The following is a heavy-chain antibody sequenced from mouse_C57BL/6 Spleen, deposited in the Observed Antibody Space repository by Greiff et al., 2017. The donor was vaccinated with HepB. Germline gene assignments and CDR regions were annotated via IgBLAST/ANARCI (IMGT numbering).Heavy chain of an antibody. CDR3: ARGGFGSLYYCDY. Sequence: VQLQQSGAELVKPGASVKISCKASGYAFSSYWMNWVKQRPGKGLEWIGQIYPGDGDTNYNGKFKGKATLTADKSSSTAYMQLSSLTSEDSAVYFCARGGFGSLYYCDYWGQGTTLTVSS. V-gene: IGHV1-80*01. D-gene: IGHD1-1*01. J-gene: IGHJ2*01. CDR2: IYPGDGDT. CDR1: GYAFSSYW.